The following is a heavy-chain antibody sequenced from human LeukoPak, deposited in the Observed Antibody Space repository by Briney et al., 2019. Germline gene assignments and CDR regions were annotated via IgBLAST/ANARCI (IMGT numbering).Heavy chain of an antibody. CDR1: GFTVSSNY. J-gene: IGHJ3*02. D-gene: IGHD2-15*01. Sequence: GGSLRLSCAASGFTVSSNYMSWVRQAPGKGLEWVSVIYSGGSTYYADSVKGRFTISRDNSKNTLYLQMNSLRAEGTAVYYCARLCGGSYYSWGDAFDIWGQGTMVTVSS. CDR2: IYSGGST. V-gene: IGHV3-66*01. CDR3: ARLCGGSYYSWGDAFDI.